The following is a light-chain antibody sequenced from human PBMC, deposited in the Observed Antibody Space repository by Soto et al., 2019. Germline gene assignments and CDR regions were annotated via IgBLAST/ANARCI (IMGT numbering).Light chain of an antibody. Sequence: QSALTQPASVSGSPGQSITISCTGDRTDVGKYNLVSWYQQHPGTAPKLILFEVNKRPSVVSHRFSGSKSGNTASLTISGLQAEDESDYYCCSYAGTRTWVFGGGTKVTGL. CDR3: CSYAGTRTWV. J-gene: IGLJ3*02. CDR1: RTDVGKYNL. V-gene: IGLV2-23*02. CDR2: EVN.